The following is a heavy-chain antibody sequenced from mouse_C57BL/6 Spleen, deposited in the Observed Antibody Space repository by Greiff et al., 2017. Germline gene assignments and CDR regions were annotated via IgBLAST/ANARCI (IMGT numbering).Heavy chain of an antibody. V-gene: IGHV1-55*01. D-gene: IGHD1-1*01. CDR2: IYPGSGST. Sequence: QVQLQQPGAELVKPGASVKMSCKASGYTFTGYWITWVKQRPGQSLEWIGDIYPGSGSTNYNEKFKSKATLTVDTSSSTAYMQLSSLTSEDSAVYYCARDCYGSSPAWFAYWGQGTLVTVSA. CDR3: ARDCYGSSPAWFAY. J-gene: IGHJ3*01. CDR1: GYTFTGYW.